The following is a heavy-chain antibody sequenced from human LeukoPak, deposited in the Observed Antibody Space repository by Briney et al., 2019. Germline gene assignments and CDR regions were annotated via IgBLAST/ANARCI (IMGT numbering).Heavy chain of an antibody. D-gene: IGHD3-22*01. CDR1: GFTFSNCA. CDR2: ISGGGAGI. J-gene: IGHJ4*02. Sequence: PGGSLRLSCAASGFTFSNCAMSWVRQAPGKGLQWVSAISGGGAGIYYADSVRGRFTISRDNSKNTLYLQMNSLRAEDTAVYFCARDGFDYYDSSGFSYSDYWGQGTLVTVSS. V-gene: IGHV3-23*01. CDR3: ARDGFDYYDSSGFSYSDY.